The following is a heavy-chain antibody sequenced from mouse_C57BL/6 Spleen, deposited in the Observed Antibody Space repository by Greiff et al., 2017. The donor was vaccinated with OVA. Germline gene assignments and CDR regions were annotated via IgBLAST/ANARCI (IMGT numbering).Heavy chain of an antibody. J-gene: IGHJ2*01. CDR3: ARYDY. Sequence: VQVVESGPELVKPGASVKISCKASGYAFSSSWMNWVKQRPGKGLEWIGRIYPGDGDTTYNGKFKGKATLTADKSSSTAYMQLSGLTAEDSAVYCCARYDYWGQGTTLTVSS. CDR1: GYAFSSSW. V-gene: IGHV1-82*01. CDR2: IYPGDGDT.